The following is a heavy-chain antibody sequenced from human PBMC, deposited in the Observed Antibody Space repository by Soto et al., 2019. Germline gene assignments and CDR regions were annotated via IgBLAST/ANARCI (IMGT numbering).Heavy chain of an antibody. CDR3: ARQGIAARTDFDY. CDR1: GFTFSSYG. V-gene: IGHV3-33*01. D-gene: IGHD6-6*01. Sequence: GGSLRLSCAASGFTFSSYGMHWVRQAPGKGLEWVAVIWYDGSNKYDADSVKGRFAISRDNSKNTLYLQMNSLRAEDTAVYYCARQGIAARTDFDYWGQGTLVTVSS. J-gene: IGHJ4*02. CDR2: IWYDGSNK.